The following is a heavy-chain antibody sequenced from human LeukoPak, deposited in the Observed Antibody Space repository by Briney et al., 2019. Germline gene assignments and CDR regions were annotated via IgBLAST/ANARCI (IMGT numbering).Heavy chain of an antibody. Sequence: SETLSLTCAVSADSFSSHYWTWIRQPPGKGLEWIGYISYIGTTNYNPSLKSRVTISIDTSKNQFSLKLSSVTAADTAVYYCARDLVTVTKGFDIWGQGTMVSVSS. CDR1: ADSFSSHY. J-gene: IGHJ3*02. V-gene: IGHV4-59*11. D-gene: IGHD4-17*01. CDR2: ISYIGTT. CDR3: ARDLVTVTKGFDI.